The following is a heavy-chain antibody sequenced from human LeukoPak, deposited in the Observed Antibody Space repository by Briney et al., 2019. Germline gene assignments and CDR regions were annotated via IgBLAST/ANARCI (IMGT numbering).Heavy chain of an antibody. CDR3: ARGGGSSWAFDY. CDR2: IYYSGST. V-gene: IGHV4-61*08. J-gene: IGHJ4*02. CDR1: GGSISSGGYY. Sequence: SETLSLTCTVSGGSISSGGYYWSWIRQPPGKGLEWIGYIYYSGSTNYNPSLKSRVTISVDTSKNQFSLKLSSVTAADTAVYYCARGGGSSWAFDYWGQGTLVTVSS. D-gene: IGHD6-13*01.